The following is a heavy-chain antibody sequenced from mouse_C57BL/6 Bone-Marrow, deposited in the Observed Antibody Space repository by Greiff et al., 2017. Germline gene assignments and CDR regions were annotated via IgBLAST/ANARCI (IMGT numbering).Heavy chain of an antibody. J-gene: IGHJ4*01. Sequence: VQLKQSGAELVRPGASVKLSCTASGFNIKDDYMHWVKQRPEQGLEWIGWIDPENGDTEYASKFQGKATITADTSSNTAYLQLSSLTSEDTAVYYCKGYARDYWGQGTSVTVSS. CDR2: IDPENGDT. V-gene: IGHV14-4*01. CDR1: GFNIKDDY. CDR3: KGYARDY.